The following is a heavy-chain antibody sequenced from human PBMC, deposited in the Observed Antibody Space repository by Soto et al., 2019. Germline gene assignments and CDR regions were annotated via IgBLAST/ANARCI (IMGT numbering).Heavy chain of an antibody. V-gene: IGHV4-39*01. Sequence: SETLSLTCTVSGGSISSNDYYWDWIRQSPGKGLEWIGSIYYSGTTYYNPSLKSRVSMSVDTSRNQFSLKLSSVTAADTAVYFCARHRGGASSQQYFDYWGQGTQVTVSS. CDR3: ARHRGGASSQQYFDY. CDR1: GGSISSNDYY. J-gene: IGHJ4*02. CDR2: IYYSGTT. D-gene: IGHD1-26*01.